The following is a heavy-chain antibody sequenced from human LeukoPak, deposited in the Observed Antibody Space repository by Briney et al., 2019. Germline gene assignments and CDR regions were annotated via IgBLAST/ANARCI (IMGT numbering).Heavy chain of an antibody. CDR3: ARGIGSYLLIGY. D-gene: IGHD1-26*01. CDR2: IYYSGST. V-gene: IGHV4-59*01. CDR1: GGSISTYY. Sequence: SETLSLTCTVSGGSISTYYWSWIRQPPGKGLEWIGYIYYSGSTNYNPSLKSRVTISVDTSKNQFSLKLSSVTAADTAVYYCARGIGSYLLIGYWGQGTLVTVSS. J-gene: IGHJ4*02.